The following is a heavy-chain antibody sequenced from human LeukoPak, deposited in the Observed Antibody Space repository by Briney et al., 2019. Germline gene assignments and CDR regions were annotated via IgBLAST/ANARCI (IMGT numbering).Heavy chain of an antibody. CDR1: GFTFSSYA. CDR2: LSGSGYNT. Sequence: GGSLRLSCAASGFTFSSYALSWVRQAPGKGLEWVSSLSGSGYNTYYADSVKGRFTISRDNSKNTLYLQMNSLRAEDTAVYYCAKGSTSTVTPTDYWGQGTLVTVSS. D-gene: IGHD4-17*01. CDR3: AKGSTSTVTPTDY. V-gene: IGHV3-23*01. J-gene: IGHJ4*02.